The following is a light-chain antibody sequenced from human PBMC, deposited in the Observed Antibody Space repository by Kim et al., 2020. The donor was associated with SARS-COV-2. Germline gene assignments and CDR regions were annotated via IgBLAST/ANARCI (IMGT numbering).Light chain of an antibody. V-gene: IGLV6-57*02. CDR2: ENN. J-gene: IGLJ3*02. CDR1: SGSIASNY. CDR3: QSYDSNV. Sequence: NFMLTQPHSVSESPGKTVTISCTGSSGSIASNYVQWYQQRPGSAPTTVIYENNQRPSGVPDRFSGSIDSSSNSASLTISGLKTEDETDYYCQSYDSNVFGGGTKLTVL.